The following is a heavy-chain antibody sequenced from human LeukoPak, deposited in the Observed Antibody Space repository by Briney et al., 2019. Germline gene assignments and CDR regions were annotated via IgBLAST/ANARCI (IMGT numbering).Heavy chain of an antibody. CDR2: TYYSGST. CDR1: GGSISSGDYY. CDR3: ARPYYYDSRIDP. D-gene: IGHD3-22*01. Sequence: SQTLSLTYTVSGGSISSGDYYWSWIRQPPGKGLEWIGYTYYSGSTYYNPSLKNRVSISVDTSKNQFSLNLSSVTAADTAVYYCARPYYYDSRIDPWGQGTLVTVSS. J-gene: IGHJ5*02. V-gene: IGHV4-30-4*01.